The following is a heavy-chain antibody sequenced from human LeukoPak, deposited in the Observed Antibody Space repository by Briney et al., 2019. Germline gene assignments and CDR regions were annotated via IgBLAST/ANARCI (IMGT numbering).Heavy chain of an antibody. CDR3: AREPSGYNDY. V-gene: IGHV3-7*04. D-gene: IGHD3-22*01. Sequence: PGGSLRLSCAASGFXFSTYWITWVRQAPGKGLEWVASIKQDGGETYYVDSVKGRFTVSRDNAKNSLFLHMNSLRAEDTAVYYCAREPSGYNDYLGQGTLVTVSS. CDR1: GFXFSTYW. CDR2: IKQDGGET. J-gene: IGHJ4*02.